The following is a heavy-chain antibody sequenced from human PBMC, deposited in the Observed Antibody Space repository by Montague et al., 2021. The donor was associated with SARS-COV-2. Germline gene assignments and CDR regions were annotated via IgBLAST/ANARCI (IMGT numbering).Heavy chain of an antibody. CDR2: IGSCGNT. D-gene: IGHD4-17*01. V-gene: IGHV3-23*01. CDR1: KFTFNTYA. J-gene: IGHJ3*02. CDR3: AWYGVKSPGAFDI. Sequence: SLRLSCAASKFTFNTYAMTWVRQAPGKGLEWVSCIGSCGNTFFADSVQGRFTISRDFSTNTVVLQMNRLRADDTAMYFCAWYGVKSPGAFDIWGQGTLVTGSS.